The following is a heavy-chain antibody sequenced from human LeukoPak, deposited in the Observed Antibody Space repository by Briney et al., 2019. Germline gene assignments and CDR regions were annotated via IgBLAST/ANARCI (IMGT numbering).Heavy chain of an antibody. CDR3: ASERTYYDYVWGSYRNSKVLDY. D-gene: IGHD3-16*02. CDR2: IYHSGST. V-gene: IGHV4-38-2*02. Sequence: PSETLSLTCTVSGYSISSGYYWGWIRQPPGKGLEWIGSIYHSGSTNYNPSLKSRVTISVDTSKNQFSLKLSSVTAADTAVYYCASERTYYDYVWGSYRNSKVLDYWGQGTLVTVSS. CDR1: GYSISSGYY. J-gene: IGHJ4*02.